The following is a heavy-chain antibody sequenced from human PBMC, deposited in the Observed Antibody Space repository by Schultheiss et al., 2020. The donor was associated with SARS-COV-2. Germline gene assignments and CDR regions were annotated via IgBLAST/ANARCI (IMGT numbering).Heavy chain of an antibody. CDR3: ARGDVDTGGMDV. CDR1: GGSFSGYY. V-gene: IGHV4-59*12. CDR2: IYYSGST. Sequence: SETLSLTCAVYGGSFSGYYWSWIRQPPGKGLEWIGYIYYSGSTYYNPSLKSRVTISVDTSKNQFSLKLSSVTAADTAVYYCARGDVDTGGMDVWGQGTTVTVSS. D-gene: IGHD5-18*01. J-gene: IGHJ6*02.